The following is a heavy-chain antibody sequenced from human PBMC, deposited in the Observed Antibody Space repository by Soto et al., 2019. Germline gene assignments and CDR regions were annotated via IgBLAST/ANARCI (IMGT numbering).Heavy chain of an antibody. CDR3: ARGTTTSAFSAMDV. J-gene: IGHJ6*02. CDR1: GFTFSYHA. CDR2: ISYDGDNK. Sequence: QVQLVESGGGVVQPGRSLRLSCAASGFTFSYHALNWVRQAPGKGLGWVAVISYDGDNKYIAESVKGRFTISRDNSKNTVSLQMNSLRAEDTAMYFCARGTTTSAFSAMDVWGQGNTVTVSS. V-gene: IGHV3-30-3*01. D-gene: IGHD1-1*01.